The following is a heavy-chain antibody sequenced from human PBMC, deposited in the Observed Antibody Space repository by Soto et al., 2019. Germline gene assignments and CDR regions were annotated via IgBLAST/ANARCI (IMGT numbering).Heavy chain of an antibody. Sequence: ASVKVSCKASGYPFTSYDINWVRQATGQGLEWMGWMNPNRGNTGYAQKFPGRVTMTRNTSISTAYMELSRLRSEDTAVYYCARGPSPGGFDWLWVAYYYYGMDVWGQGTTVTVSS. V-gene: IGHV1-8*01. CDR2: MNPNRGNT. CDR3: ARGPSPGGFDWLWVAYYYYGMDV. CDR1: GYPFTSYD. J-gene: IGHJ6*02. D-gene: IGHD3-9*01.